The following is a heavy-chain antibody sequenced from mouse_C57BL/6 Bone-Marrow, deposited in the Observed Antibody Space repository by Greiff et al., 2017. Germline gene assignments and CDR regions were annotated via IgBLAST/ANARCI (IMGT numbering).Heavy chain of an antibody. CDR2: ISNGGGST. Sequence: EVKVEESGGGLVQPGGSLKLSCAASGFTFSDYYMYWVRQTPEKRLEWVAYISNGGGSTYYPDTVKGRFTISRDNAKNTLYLQMSRLKSEDTAMYYCASPNYGSSYGYAMDYWGQGTSVTVSS. CDR1: GFTFSDYY. J-gene: IGHJ4*01. D-gene: IGHD1-1*01. V-gene: IGHV5-12*01. CDR3: ASPNYGSSYGYAMDY.